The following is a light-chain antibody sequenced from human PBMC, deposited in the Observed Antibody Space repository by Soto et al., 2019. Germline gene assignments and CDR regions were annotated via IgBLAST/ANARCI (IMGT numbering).Light chain of an antibody. J-gene: IGKJ1*01. V-gene: IGKV3-20*01. CDR3: QQYVSWM. Sequence: EIVLTQSPGTLSVSPGERATLSCRASQSISSNHLAWYQQKPGQAPRLLIYGTSSRANGIPDRFSGSGSGTDFTLTISRLEPGDSARYYCQQYVSWMFAPGTKVEIK. CDR2: GTS. CDR1: QSISSNH.